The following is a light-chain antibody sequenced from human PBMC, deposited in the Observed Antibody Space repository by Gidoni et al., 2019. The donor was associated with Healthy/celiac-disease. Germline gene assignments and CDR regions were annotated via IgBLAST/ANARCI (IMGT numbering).Light chain of an antibody. Sequence: DVQMTQSPSSLSASVGDRVTITCRASQSISSYLNWYQQKPGKAPTLLIYAQSSLQRGVPSRFSGSGSGTDFPLIISSLQLEDFATYYCQQSYSTLGTFXQXTKVXIK. J-gene: IGKJ1*01. CDR3: QQSYSTLGT. V-gene: IGKV1-39*01. CDR1: QSISSY. CDR2: AQS.